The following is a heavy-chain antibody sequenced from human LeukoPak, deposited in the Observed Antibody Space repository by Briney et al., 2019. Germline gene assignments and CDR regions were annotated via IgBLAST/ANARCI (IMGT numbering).Heavy chain of an antibody. CDR1: GYSISSSYY. J-gene: IGHJ3*02. CDR2: IYTSGST. Sequence: PSETLSLTCAVSGYSISSSYYWSWIRQPAGKGLEWIGRIYTSGSTNYNPSLKSRVTMSVDTSKNQFSLKLSSVTAADTAVYYCAREEDCSSTSCYSLDAFDIWGQGTMVTVSS. D-gene: IGHD2-2*01. CDR3: AREEDCSSTSCYSLDAFDI. V-gene: IGHV4-4*07.